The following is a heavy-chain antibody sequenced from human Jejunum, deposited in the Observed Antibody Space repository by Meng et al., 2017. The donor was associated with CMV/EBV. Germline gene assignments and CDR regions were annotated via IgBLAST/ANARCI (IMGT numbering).Heavy chain of an antibody. V-gene: IGHV3-74*01. Sequence: SYWMHWVRQAPGKGLVWVSRINSDGSSTSYADYVKGRFTISRDNAKNTLYLQMNSLRAEDTAVYYCARVSSTSLLTYYYYGMDVWGQGTTVTVSS. J-gene: IGHJ6*02. D-gene: IGHD2-2*01. CDR3: ARVSSTSLLTYYYYGMDV. CDR1: SYW. CDR2: INSDGSST.